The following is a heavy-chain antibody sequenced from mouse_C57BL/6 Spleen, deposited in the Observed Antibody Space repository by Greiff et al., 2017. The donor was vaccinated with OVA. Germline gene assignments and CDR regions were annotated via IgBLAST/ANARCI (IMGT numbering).Heavy chain of an antibody. D-gene: IGHD1-1*01. CDR3: ARTVVATPYWYFDV. J-gene: IGHJ1*03. V-gene: IGHV3-6*01. CDR1: GYSITSGYY. Sequence: DVQLQESGPGLVKPSQSLSLTCSVTGYSITSGYYWNWIRQFPGNKLEWMGYISYDGSNNYNPSLKNRISITRDTSKNQFFLKLNSVTTEDTATYYCARTVVATPYWYFDVWGTGTTVTVSS. CDR2: ISYDGSN.